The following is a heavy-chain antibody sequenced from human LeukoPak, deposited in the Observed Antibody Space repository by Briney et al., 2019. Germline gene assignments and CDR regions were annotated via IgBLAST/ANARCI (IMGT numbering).Heavy chain of an antibody. D-gene: IGHD4-17*01. CDR2: IIPIFGTA. CDR1: GGTFSSYA. CDR3: ARANGDYGVLNWFDP. J-gene: IGHJ5*02. Sequence: ASVKVSCKASGGTFSSYAISWVRQAPGQGLEWMGGIIPIFGTANYAQKFQGRVTITTDESTSTAYMELSSLRSEDTAVYYCARANGDYGVLNWFDPWGKGTLVTVSS. V-gene: IGHV1-69*05.